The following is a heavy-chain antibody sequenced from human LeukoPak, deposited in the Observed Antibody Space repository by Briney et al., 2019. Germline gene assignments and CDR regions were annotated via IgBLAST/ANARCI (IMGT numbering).Heavy chain of an antibody. D-gene: IGHD3-10*01. CDR2: ISGSGHST. V-gene: IGHV3-23*01. J-gene: IGHJ4*02. Sequence: GGSLRLSCAASGFTFRSYAMSWVRQAPGKGLEWVSDISGSGHSTYYADSVKGRFTISRDNSKNTLYLQMNSLGAEDTAVYYCARDVMIRGIIGHWGQGTLVTVSS. CDR1: GFTFRSYA. CDR3: ARDVMIRGIIGH.